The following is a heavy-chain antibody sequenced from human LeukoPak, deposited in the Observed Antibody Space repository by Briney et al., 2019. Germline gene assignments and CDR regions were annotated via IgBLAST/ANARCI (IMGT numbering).Heavy chain of an antibody. CDR1: GFTFSIYS. J-gene: IGHJ4*02. V-gene: IGHV3-48*01. CDR3: ARGGYGDYHFDS. Sequence: AGSLILSCAASGFTFSIYSMNWVRQAPGKGPEWVSYISTTSGTIYYADSVKGRFTISRDNAKNSLSLQMNSLRAADTAVYYCARGGYGDYHFDSWGQGTQVTVSS. D-gene: IGHD4-17*01. CDR2: ISTTSGTI.